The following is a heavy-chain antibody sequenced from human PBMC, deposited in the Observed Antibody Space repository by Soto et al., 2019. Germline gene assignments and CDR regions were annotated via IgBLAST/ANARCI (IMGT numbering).Heavy chain of an antibody. CDR3: ARAGVSIYYYYGMDV. CDR2: IYPGDSDT. J-gene: IGHJ6*02. D-gene: IGHD6-6*01. Sequence: GESLKISCKGSGYSFTSYWIGWVRQMPGKGLEWMGIIYPGDSDTRYSPSFQGQVTISADKSISTAYLQWSSLKASDTAMYYCARAGVSIYYYYGMDVWGQGTTVTVS. CDR1: GYSFTSYW. V-gene: IGHV5-51*01.